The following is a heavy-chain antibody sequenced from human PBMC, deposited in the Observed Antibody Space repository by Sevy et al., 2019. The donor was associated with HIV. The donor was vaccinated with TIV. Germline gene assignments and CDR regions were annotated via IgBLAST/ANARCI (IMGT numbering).Heavy chain of an antibody. CDR1: GFTFSSYA. CDR3: ARDQVAGPYNWFDP. V-gene: IGHV3-30-3*01. D-gene: IGHD6-19*01. J-gene: IGHJ5*02. Sequence: GGSLRLSCAASGFTFSSYAMHWVRQAPGKGLEWVAFISYDGSNKYYADSVKGRFTISRDNSKNTLYLQMNSLRAKDTAVYYGARDQVAGPYNWFDPWGQGTLVTVSS. CDR2: ISYDGSNK.